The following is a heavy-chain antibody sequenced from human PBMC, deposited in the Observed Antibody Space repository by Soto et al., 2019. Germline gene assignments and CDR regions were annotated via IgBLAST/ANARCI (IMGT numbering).Heavy chain of an antibody. V-gene: IGHV4-61*01. J-gene: IGHJ5*02. D-gene: IGHD3-22*01. Sequence: PSETLSLTCTVSGGSVSSGTYYWNWIRQPPGKGLEWIGYITYSGSSNYNPSLRSRVTLSVETSKNQFSMKVTSVTASDTAVYYCARSYYDSTGFAVDPWGQGTLVTAPQ. CDR3: ARSYYDSTGFAVDP. CDR2: ITYSGSS. CDR1: GGSVSSGTYY.